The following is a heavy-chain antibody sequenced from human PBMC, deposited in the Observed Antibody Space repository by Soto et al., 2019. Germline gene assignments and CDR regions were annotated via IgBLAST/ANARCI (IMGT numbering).Heavy chain of an antibody. CDR3: ARDNGYYDL. Sequence: QIQMVQSGAEVKQPGASVKISCKTSGYTFSSYSINWVRQAPGQGLEWMAWISTYSGNTHYAERVQGRVTVTLDKSARTAFMEMRGLTSDDTAVYFCARDNGYYDLSGQGTLVTVSS. CDR1: GYTFSSYS. V-gene: IGHV1-18*04. J-gene: IGHJ4*02. CDR2: ISTYSGNT.